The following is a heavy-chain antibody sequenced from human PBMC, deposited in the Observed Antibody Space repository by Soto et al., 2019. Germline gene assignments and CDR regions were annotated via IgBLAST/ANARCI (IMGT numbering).Heavy chain of an antibody. J-gene: IGHJ6*02. CDR2: IYSGGST. CDR1: GFTVSSNY. Sequence: EVQLVESGGGLVQPGGSLRLSCAASGFTVSSNYMSWVRQAPGKGLEWVSVIYSGGSTYYADSVKGRFTISRDNSKNTLYLQMNSLRAEDTAVYYCARVRLHSGWQRAPRGMDVWGQGTPVTVSS. CDR3: ARVRLHSGWQRAPRGMDV. V-gene: IGHV3-66*01. D-gene: IGHD6-19*01.